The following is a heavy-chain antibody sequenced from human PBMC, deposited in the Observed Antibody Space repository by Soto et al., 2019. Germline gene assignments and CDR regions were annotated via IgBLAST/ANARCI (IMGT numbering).Heavy chain of an antibody. CDR2: ISGSGDNT. D-gene: IGHD3-3*01. CDR1: GFTFSSYA. J-gene: IGHJ6*04. Sequence: EVQLLESGGGLGQPGGSLRLSCAASGFTFSSYALNWVRQAPGKGLEWVSVISGSGDNTYDADSVKGRFTISRDNSKNTLYLQMNSLRAEDTAVYYCEKDLGTDYFGSAYYTYYAMDVWGKGTTVTVSS. CDR3: EKDLGTDYFGSAYYTYYAMDV. V-gene: IGHV3-23*01.